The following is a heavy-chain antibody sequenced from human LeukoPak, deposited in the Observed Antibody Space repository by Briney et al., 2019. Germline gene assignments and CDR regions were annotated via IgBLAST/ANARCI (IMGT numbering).Heavy chain of an antibody. CDR1: GGSISSGSYY. D-gene: IGHD3-22*01. CDR3: ARGGSLYYDSSGYLDY. Sequence: SETLSLTCTVSGGSISSGSYYWSWIRQPAGKGLEGIGRIYTSGSTNYNPSLKSRVTISVDTSKNQFSLKLSSVTAADTAVYYCARGGSLYYDSSGYLDYWGQGTLVTVSS. V-gene: IGHV4-61*02. J-gene: IGHJ4*02. CDR2: IYTSGST.